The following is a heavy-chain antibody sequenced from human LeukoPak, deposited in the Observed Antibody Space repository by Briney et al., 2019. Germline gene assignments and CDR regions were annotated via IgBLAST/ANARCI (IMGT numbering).Heavy chain of an antibody. D-gene: IGHD4-11*01. CDR2: FSGSGSRT. CDR1: GFIFNSFA. CDR3: ARSVPDYTRFDY. J-gene: IGHJ4*02. V-gene: IGHV3-23*01. Sequence: TGGSLRLSCAASGFIFNSFAMSWVRQAPGKGLEWVSTFSGSGSRTSYADSVKGRFTISRDNSRNTVFLQMNSLRADDTALYYCARSVPDYTRFDYWGQGALVTVSS.